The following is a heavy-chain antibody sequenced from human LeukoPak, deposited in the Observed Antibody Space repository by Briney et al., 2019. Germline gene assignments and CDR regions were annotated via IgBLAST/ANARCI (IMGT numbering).Heavy chain of an antibody. J-gene: IGHJ6*02. CDR3: ARDGSEVATISYYYGMDV. V-gene: IGHV3-30-3*01. D-gene: IGHD5-12*01. CDR1: GFTFSSYA. CDR2: ISYDGSNK. Sequence: PGGSLRLSCAASGFTFSSYAMHWVRQAPGKGLEWVAVISYDGSNKYYADSVKGRFTISRDNSKNTLYLQMNSQRAEDTAVYYCARDGSEVATISYYYGMDVWGQGTTVTVSS.